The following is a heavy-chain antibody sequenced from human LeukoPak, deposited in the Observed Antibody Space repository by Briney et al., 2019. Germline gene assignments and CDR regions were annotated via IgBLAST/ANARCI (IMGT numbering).Heavy chain of an antibody. Sequence: SETLSLTCTVSGGSISSSGYSWGWIRQPPGKGLEWIASIYYSGGSTYYNPSLKSRVTISVDTSKNQFSLKVSSVAAADTAVYYCARRQYSHGSFDYWGQGTLVTVSS. CDR2: IYYSGGST. J-gene: IGHJ4*02. V-gene: IGHV4-39*01. D-gene: IGHD5-18*01. CDR3: ARRQYSHGSFDY. CDR1: GGSISSSGYS.